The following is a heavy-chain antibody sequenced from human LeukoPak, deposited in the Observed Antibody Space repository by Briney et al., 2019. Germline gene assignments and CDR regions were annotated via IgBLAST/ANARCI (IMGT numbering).Heavy chain of an antibody. CDR2: ISAYNGNA. V-gene: IGHV1-18*01. CDR3: ARAVFPFYGSESDNWFDP. CDR1: GYTFTSYG. Sequence: ASVKVSCKASGYTFTSYGISWVRQAPGQGLEWMGWISAYNGNANYVQKLQGRVTMTTDTSTSTAYMELRSLRSDDTAVYYCARAVFPFYGSESDNWFDPWGQGTLVTVSS. D-gene: IGHD3-10*01. J-gene: IGHJ5*02.